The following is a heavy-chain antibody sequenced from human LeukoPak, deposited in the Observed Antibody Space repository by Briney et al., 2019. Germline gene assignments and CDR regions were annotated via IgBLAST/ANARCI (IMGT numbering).Heavy chain of an antibody. J-gene: IGHJ4*02. V-gene: IGHV4-39*01. CDR1: GGSISSSSAY. D-gene: IGHD5-18*01. Sequence: SETLSLTCTVSGGSISSSSAYWGWIRQPPGKGLEWIGSIYYSKNTYYSPSLKSRVTIPADTSKNQFSLTLGSVSATDTAVYYCVSPRGFSYGYFDYWGQGTLVTVSS. CDR2: IYYSKNT. CDR3: VSPRGFSYGYFDY.